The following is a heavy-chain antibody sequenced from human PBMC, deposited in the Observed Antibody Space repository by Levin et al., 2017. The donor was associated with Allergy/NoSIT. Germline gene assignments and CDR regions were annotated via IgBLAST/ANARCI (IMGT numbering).Heavy chain of an antibody. CDR1: RYIFSDYF. V-gene: IGHV1-2*02. J-gene: IGHJ4*02. CDR3: ARDLYNDDSVFGY. D-gene: IGHD3-22*01. Sequence: ASVKVSCKASRYIFSDYFIHWVRQAPGQGLEWMGWINPHSGDTKYAQEFKGRVTMTRDTSLSTASMELTRLTSDDTAVYYCARDLYNDDSVFGYWGQGTLVNVFS. CDR2: INPHSGDT.